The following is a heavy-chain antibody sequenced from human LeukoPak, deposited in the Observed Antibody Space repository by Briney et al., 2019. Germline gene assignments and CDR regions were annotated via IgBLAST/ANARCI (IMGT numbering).Heavy chain of an antibody. Sequence: QPGRSLRLSCAASGFTFSSYAMHWVRQAPGKGLERVAVISYDGSNKYYADSVKGRFTISRDNSKNTLYLQMNSLRAEDTAVYYCARDTDYYDSSYYFDYWGQGTLVTVSS. CDR1: GFTFSSYA. J-gene: IGHJ4*02. CDR2: ISYDGSNK. CDR3: ARDTDYYDSSYYFDY. D-gene: IGHD3-22*01. V-gene: IGHV3-30-3*01.